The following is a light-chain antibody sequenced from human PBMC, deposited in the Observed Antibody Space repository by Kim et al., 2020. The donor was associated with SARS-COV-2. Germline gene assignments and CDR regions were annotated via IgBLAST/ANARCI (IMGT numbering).Light chain of an antibody. Sequence: GKTARITCGGNNNGSKSVLWYQQKPGQAPVLVIYYDSDRPSGIPERFSGSNSGNTATLTISRVEAGDEADYYCQVWDSSSDHPHVVFGGGTKLTVL. CDR1: NNGSKS. V-gene: IGLV3-21*04. CDR2: YDS. J-gene: IGLJ2*01. CDR3: QVWDSSSDHPHVV.